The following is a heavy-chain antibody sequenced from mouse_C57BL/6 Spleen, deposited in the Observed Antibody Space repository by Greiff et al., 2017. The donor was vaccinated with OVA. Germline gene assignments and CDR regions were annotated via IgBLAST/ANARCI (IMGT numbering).Heavy chain of an antibody. V-gene: IGHV1-22*01. Sequence: EVKLMESGPELVKPGASVKMSCKASGYTFTDYNMHWVKQSHGKSLEWIGYINPNNGGTSYNQKFKGKATLTVNKSSSTAYMELRSLTSEDSAVYYCAIYYGYDGAYAMDYWGQGTSVTVSS. CDR3: AIYYGYDGAYAMDY. CDR1: GYTFTDYN. J-gene: IGHJ4*01. D-gene: IGHD2-2*01. CDR2: INPNNGGT.